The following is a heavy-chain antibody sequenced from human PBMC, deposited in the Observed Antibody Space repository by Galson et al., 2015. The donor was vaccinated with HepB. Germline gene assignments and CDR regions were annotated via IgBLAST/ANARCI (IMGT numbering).Heavy chain of an antibody. CDR1: GFTFTNYA. CDR2: IRHTGGGT. CDR3: AKEGLGAYFDY. V-gene: IGHV3-23*01. Sequence: SLRLSCAASGFTFTNYAMNWVRQAPGKGLEWVSTIRHTGGGTYYADSVKGRFTISRDNSKNTLYLQMNNLRAEDTALYYCAKEGLGAYFDYWGQGTLVTVSS. J-gene: IGHJ4*02.